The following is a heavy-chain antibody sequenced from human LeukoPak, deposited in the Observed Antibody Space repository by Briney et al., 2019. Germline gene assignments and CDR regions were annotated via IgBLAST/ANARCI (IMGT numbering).Heavy chain of an antibody. CDR3: ARALRYGKVGATRSNWFDP. J-gene: IGHJ5*02. V-gene: IGHV4-30-2*01. CDR1: GDSISSGNSY. Sequence: PSQTLSLTCTVSGDSISSGNSYWTWIRQPPGKGLEWIVYISHSGTTFYNPSLKSRVTISVDTSKNQFSLKLSSVTAADTAVYYCARALRYGKVGATRSNWFDPWGQGTLVTVSS. D-gene: IGHD1-26*01. CDR2: ISHSGTT.